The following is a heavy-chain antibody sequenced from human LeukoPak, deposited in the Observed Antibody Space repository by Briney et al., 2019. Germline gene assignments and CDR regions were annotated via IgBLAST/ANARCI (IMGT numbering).Heavy chain of an antibody. V-gene: IGHV3-7*01. J-gene: IGHJ3*02. D-gene: IGHD3-9*01. CDR2: IKQDRSEK. CDR3: AKVVGYFDWLLGRRDDAFDI. Sequence: GGSLRLSCAASGFTFTNYWMSWVRQAPGKGLELVANIKQDRSEKYYVDSVKGRFTISRDNSKNTLYLQMNSLRAEDTAVYYCAKVVGYFDWLLGRRDDAFDIWGQGTMVTVSS. CDR1: GFTFTNYW.